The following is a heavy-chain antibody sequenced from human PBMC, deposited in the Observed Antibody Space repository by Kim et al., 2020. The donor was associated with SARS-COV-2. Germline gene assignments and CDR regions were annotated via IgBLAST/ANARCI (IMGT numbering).Heavy chain of an antibody. D-gene: IGHD6-13*01. J-gene: IGHJ6*02. Sequence: QGRVTMTRDTSTSTVYMELSSLRSEDTAVYYCARDHGSRGGYYYYYGMDVWGQGTTVTVSS. V-gene: IGHV1-46*01. CDR3: ARDHGSRGGYYYYYGMDV.